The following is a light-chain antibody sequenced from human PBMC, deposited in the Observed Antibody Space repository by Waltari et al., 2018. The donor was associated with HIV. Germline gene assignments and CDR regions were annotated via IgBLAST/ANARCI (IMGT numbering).Light chain of an antibody. CDR1: SSNIGSNA. V-gene: IGLV1-44*01. CDR3: AAWDDSLNGPL. CDR2: SDN. Sequence: QSVLTQPPSASGTPGQRVTISCSGSSSNIGSNAVNWYQRLPGTAPKPLIYSDNQRPSGVPDRFSGSKSGTSASLAISGLQSEDEANYYCAAWDDSLNGPLFGGGTKLTVL. J-gene: IGLJ3*02.